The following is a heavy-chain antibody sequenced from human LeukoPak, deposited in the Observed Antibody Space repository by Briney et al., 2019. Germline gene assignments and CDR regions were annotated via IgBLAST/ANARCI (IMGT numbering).Heavy chain of an antibody. D-gene: IGHD4-23*01. Sequence: PGGSLRLSCAASGFTFSGSAMHWVRQASGKGLEWVGRIRSKANSYATAYAASVKGRFTISRDDSKNTAYLQMNSLKTEDTAVYYCTAVGPVDVWGKGTTVTVSS. J-gene: IGHJ6*04. CDR2: IRSKANSYAT. CDR1: GFTFSGSA. V-gene: IGHV3-73*01. CDR3: TAVGPVDV.